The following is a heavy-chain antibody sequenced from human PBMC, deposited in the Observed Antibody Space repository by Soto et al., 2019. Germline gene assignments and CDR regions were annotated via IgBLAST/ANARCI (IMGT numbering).Heavy chain of an antibody. CDR3: TMLWEEDSSSWYYYGMDV. V-gene: IGHV3-15*01. Sequence: PGGSLRLSCAASGFTFSNAWMSWVRQAPGKGLEWVGRIKSKTDGGTTDYAAPVKGRFTISRDDSKNTLYLQMNSLKTEDTAVYYCTMLWEEDSSSWYYYGMDVWGQGTTVTVFS. D-gene: IGHD6-13*01. CDR2: IKSKTDGGTT. CDR1: GFTFSNAW. J-gene: IGHJ6*02.